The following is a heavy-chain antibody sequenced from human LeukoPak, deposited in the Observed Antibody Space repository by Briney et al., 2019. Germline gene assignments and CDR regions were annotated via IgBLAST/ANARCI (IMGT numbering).Heavy chain of an antibody. CDR2: IYYSGST. D-gene: IGHD2-15*01. V-gene: IGHV4-59*12. J-gene: IGHJ4*02. CDR1: GGSISSYY. CDR3: ARGLYCSGGSCPRLGDDY. Sequence: PSETLSLTCTVSGGSISSYYWSWIRQPPGKGLEWMGYIYYSGSTNYNPSLKSRVTISVDTSKNQFSLKLSSVTAADTAVYYCARGLYCSGGSCPRLGDDYWGQGTLVTVSS.